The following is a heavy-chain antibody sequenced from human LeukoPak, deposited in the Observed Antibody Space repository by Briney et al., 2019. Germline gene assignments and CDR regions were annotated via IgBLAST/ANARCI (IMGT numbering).Heavy chain of an antibody. Sequence: ASVKVSCKASGYTFTGYYMHWVRQAPGQGLEWMGRINPNSGGTNYAQKFQGRVTMTRDTSISAAYMELSRLRSDDTAVYYCARGLGVKYDFWSGYSVDPWGQGTLVTVSS. V-gene: IGHV1-2*06. CDR2: INPNSGGT. J-gene: IGHJ5*02. CDR3: ARGLGVKYDFWSGYSVDP. CDR1: GYTFTGYY. D-gene: IGHD3-3*01.